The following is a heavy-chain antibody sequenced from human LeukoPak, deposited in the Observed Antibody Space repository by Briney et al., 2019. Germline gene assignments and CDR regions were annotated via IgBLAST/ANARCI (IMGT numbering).Heavy chain of an antibody. CDR2: IDPNSGGT. Sequence: ASVKVSCKASGYTFTGYYMHWVRQAPGQGLEWMGWIDPNSGGTNYAQKFQGRVTMTRDTSISAAYMELSRLRSDDTAVYYCARGGYGDYDRFDYWGQGTLVTVSS. CDR1: GYTFTGYY. D-gene: IGHD4-17*01. CDR3: ARGGYGDYDRFDY. V-gene: IGHV1-2*02. J-gene: IGHJ4*02.